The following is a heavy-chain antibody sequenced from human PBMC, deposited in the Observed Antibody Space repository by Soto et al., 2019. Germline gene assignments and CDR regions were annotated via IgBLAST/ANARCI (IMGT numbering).Heavy chain of an antibody. CDR2: IYYSGST. D-gene: IGHD3-22*01. CDR1: GGSINSGGYY. CDR3: ARLYDNSGSYASDS. J-gene: IGHJ4*02. Sequence: SETLSLTCTVSGGSINSGGYYWTWIRQHPGKGLEWIGSIYYSGSTYYNPALKSRITISLDTSKNQFSLKLSSVTAADTAVFYCARLYDNSGSYASDSWGQGTLVTVSS. V-gene: IGHV4-31*02.